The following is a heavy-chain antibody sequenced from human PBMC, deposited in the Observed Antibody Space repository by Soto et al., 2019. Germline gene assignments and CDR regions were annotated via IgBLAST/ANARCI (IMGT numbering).Heavy chain of an antibody. J-gene: IGHJ4*02. D-gene: IGHD6-13*01. CDR2: ISGSGGST. CDR3: ARKIAAAVKYYFDY. V-gene: IGHV3-23*01. Sequence: XGSLRLSCAASGFTFRSYAMSWVRLAPGKGLEWVSAISGSGGSTYYADSVKGRFTISRDNSKNTLYLQVNSLRAEDTAVYYCARKIAAAVKYYFDYWGQGTLVTVSS. CDR1: GFTFRSYA.